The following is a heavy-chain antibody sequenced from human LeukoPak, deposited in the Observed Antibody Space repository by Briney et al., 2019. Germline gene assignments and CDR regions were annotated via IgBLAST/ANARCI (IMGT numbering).Heavy chain of an antibody. Sequence: GGSLRLSCAASGFTFSRYTMNWVRQVPGKGLEGVSSISGTSSYRYYAESVKGRFSISRDDATNSVYLQMNSLRVEDTAVYYCARDASPYDSINWFDPWGQGTLVTVSS. CDR3: ARDASPYDSINWFDP. D-gene: IGHD3-3*01. CDR2: ISGTSSYR. CDR1: GFTFSRYT. V-gene: IGHV3-21*01. J-gene: IGHJ5*02.